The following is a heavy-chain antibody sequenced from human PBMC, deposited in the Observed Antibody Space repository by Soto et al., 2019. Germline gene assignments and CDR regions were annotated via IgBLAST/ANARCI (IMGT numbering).Heavy chain of an antibody. CDR3: AKGGVSDFPETPIMDV. CDR2: ISYDGSNK. V-gene: IGHV3-30*18. CDR1: GFTFSSYG. D-gene: IGHD3-3*01. Sequence: GGSLRLSCAASGFTFSSYGMHWVRQAPGKGLEWVAVISYDGSNKYYADSVKGRFTISRDNSKNTLYLQMNSLRAEDTAVYYCAKGGVSDFPETPIMDVWGKGTTVTVSS. J-gene: IGHJ6*03.